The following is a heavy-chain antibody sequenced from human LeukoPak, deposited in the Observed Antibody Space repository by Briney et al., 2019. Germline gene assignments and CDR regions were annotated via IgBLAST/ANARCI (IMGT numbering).Heavy chain of an antibody. Sequence: GESLRLSCATSGLTVSDHHMDWVRQAPGKGLEWVGRIRKKAESDTTEYAASVKGRFTISRDDSKNSLYLQMNSLKPEDTAVYYCARDLSGTSFNYWGQGTLVTVSS. CDR1: GLTVSDHH. J-gene: IGHJ4*02. D-gene: IGHD1-26*01. CDR2: IRKKAESDTT. V-gene: IGHV3-72*01. CDR3: ARDLSGTSFNY.